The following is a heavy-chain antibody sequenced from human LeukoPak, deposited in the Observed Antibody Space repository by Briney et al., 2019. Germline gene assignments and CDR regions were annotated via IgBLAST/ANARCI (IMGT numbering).Heavy chain of an antibody. J-gene: IGHJ4*02. CDR2: IYTSGST. Sequence: SETLSLTCTVSGGSISSYYWSWIRQPAGKGLEWIGRIYTSGSTNYNPSLKSRVTMSVDTSKNQFSLKLSSVTAADTAVYYCARRSRIGSSWQFDYWGQGTLVTVSS. CDR1: GGSISSYY. V-gene: IGHV4-4*07. CDR3: ARRSRIGSSWQFDY. D-gene: IGHD6-13*01.